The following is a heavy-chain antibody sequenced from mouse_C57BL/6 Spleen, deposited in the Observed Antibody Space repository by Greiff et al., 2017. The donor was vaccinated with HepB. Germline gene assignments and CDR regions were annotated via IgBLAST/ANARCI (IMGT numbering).Heavy chain of an antibody. V-gene: IGHV1-81*01. CDR2: IYPRSGNT. Sequence: QVQLKESGAELARPGASVKLSCKASGYTFTSYGISWVKQRTGQGLEWIGEIYPRSGNTYYNEKFKGKATLTADKSSSTAYMELRSLTSEDAAVYFCARGTYSNNFDDWGQGTTLTVSS. CDR1: GYTFTSYG. CDR3: ARGTYSNNFDD. D-gene: IGHD2-5*01. J-gene: IGHJ2*01.